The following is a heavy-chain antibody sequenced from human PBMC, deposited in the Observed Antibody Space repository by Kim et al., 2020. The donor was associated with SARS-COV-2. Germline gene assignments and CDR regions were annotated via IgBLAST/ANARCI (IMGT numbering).Heavy chain of an antibody. V-gene: IGHV3-23*01. CDR1: GFTFSSYA. D-gene: IGHD2-8*01. Sequence: GGSLRLSCAASGFTFSSYAMSWVRQAPGKGLEWVSAISGSGGSTYYADSVKGRFTISRDNSKNTLYLQMNSLRAEDTAVYYCAKLHSFVLMGYMDVWGQGTTVTVSS. CDR3: AKLHSFVLMGYMDV. CDR2: ISGSGGST. J-gene: IGHJ6*02.